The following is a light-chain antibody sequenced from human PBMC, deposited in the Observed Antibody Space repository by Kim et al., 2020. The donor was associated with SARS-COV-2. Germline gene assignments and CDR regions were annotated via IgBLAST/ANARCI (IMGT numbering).Light chain of an antibody. CDR1: KLGDKY. Sequence: SYELTQPPSVSVSPGQTAIITCSGDKLGDKYVCWYQQKPGQSPLLVIYEDMKRPSEIPERFFGSNSANTASLTISGTQSIDEADYYCQTWDSSTAVFGGG. V-gene: IGLV3-1*01. CDR2: EDM. J-gene: IGLJ3*02. CDR3: QTWDSSTAV.